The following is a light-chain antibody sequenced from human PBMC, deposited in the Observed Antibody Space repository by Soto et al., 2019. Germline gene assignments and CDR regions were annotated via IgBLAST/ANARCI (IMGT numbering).Light chain of an antibody. CDR3: QHYGSPLT. CDR1: QSVSGSY. V-gene: IGKV3-20*01. J-gene: IGKJ4*01. CDR2: GTS. Sequence: EFVLTQSPGTLSLSPGERATLSCRASQSVSGSYLAWYQQKPGQAPRLFIYGTSSRATGIPDRFSGSGSGTDFTLTISRLEPEDFAVYYCQHYGSPLTFGGGTKVDIK.